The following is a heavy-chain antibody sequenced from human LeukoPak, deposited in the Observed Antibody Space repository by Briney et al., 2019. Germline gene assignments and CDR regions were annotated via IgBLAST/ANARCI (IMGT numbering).Heavy chain of an antibody. CDR3: ASAASYFDSSAYYPYFDF. CDR2: IYYSGTT. D-gene: IGHD3-22*01. CDR1: GVSMSSDTYY. J-gene: IGHJ4*02. Sequence: PSQTLSLTCTVSGVSMSSDTYYWTWIRQHPGKGLEWMGYIYYSGTTFYNPSLGSRITISIDTSESRFSLRLNSVTAADTAVCCCASAASYFDSSAYYPYFDFWGQGTLVTVSS. V-gene: IGHV4-31*03.